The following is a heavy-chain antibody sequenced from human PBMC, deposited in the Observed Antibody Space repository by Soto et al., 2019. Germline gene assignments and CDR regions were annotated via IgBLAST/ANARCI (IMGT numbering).Heavy chain of an antibody. J-gene: IGHJ5*01. CDR2: IYPRDSDT. D-gene: IGHD1-26*01. CDR3: VRQSSNIESCVGDRGFDS. Sequence: GESLKISCKGSGYSFTNYWISWVRQMPGTGLEWMGMIYPRDSDTSYSPSFQDQVTMSADKSIGTAYLQWSSLKASDTAMYYCVRQSSNIESCVGDRGFDSWGQGTLVTVSS. V-gene: IGHV5-51*01. CDR1: GYSFTNYW.